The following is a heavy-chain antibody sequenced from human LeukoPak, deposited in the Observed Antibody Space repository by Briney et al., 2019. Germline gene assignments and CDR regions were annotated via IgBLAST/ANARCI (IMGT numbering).Heavy chain of an antibody. CDR1: GYTFTDYY. CDR3: ARSYYDILTGCFDY. J-gene: IGHJ4*02. Sequence: ASVKVSCKASGYTFTDYYMHWVRQAPGQGLEWMGWINPNSGGTNYAWRFQGRVTMTRDTSISTAYMELSRLRAEDTAVYYCARSYYDILTGCFDYWGQGTLVTVSS. V-gene: IGHV1-2*02. D-gene: IGHD3-9*01. CDR2: INPNSGGT.